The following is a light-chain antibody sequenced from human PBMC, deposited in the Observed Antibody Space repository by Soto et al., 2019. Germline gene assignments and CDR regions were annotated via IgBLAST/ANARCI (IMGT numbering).Light chain of an antibody. CDR2: GAS. J-gene: IGKJ5*01. CDR1: QTFSNSF. V-gene: IGKV3-20*01. CDR3: QQCGSSST. Sequence: SPGTLSLSPGERATLSCRASQTFSNSFLSWFQQIPGQAPRLLIYGASMRATGIPDRFSGSGSGTDFTLTISRLEPEDFAVYYCQQCGSSSTFGQGTRLENK.